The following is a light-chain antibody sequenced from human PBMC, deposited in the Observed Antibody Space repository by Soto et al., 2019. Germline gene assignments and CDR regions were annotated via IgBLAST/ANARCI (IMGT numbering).Light chain of an antibody. V-gene: IGLV1-44*01. CDR2: SNN. Sequence: QSVLTQPPSASGTPGQRVTISCSGSSSNIGSNTVNWYQQLPGTAPKLLIYSNNQRPSGVPDRCSGSKSGTSASLAISGLQSEDEDDYYCAAWDDSLNGRRVFGGGTKLTVL. CDR3: AAWDDSLNGRRV. J-gene: IGLJ3*02. CDR1: SSNIGSNT.